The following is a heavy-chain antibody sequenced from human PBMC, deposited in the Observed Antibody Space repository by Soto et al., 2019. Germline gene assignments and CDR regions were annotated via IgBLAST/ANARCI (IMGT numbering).Heavy chain of an antibody. CDR2: IIPILGIA. D-gene: IGHD3-9*01. Sequence: QVQLVQSGAEVKKPGSSVKVSCKASAGTFSSYTISWVRQAPGQGLEWMGRIIPILGIANYAQKFQGRVTITADKSTSTAYMELSSMRSEDTAVYYCARDYYDIFARENWFDPWGQGTLVTVSS. CDR1: AGTFSSYT. J-gene: IGHJ5*02. CDR3: ARDYYDIFARENWFDP. V-gene: IGHV1-69*08.